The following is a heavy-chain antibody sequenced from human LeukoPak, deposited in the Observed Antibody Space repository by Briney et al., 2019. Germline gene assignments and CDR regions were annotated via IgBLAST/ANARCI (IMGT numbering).Heavy chain of an antibody. V-gene: IGHV4-39*01. Sequence: SETLSLTCSVSGGSISSSTYYWGWIRQPPGKGLEWIGSIYYSGSTYYNPSLKSRVTISVDTSKNQFSLKLSSVTAADTAVYYCARRGRFGDFPDAFDIWGQGTMVTVSS. CDR1: GGSISSSTYY. J-gene: IGHJ3*02. D-gene: IGHD3-10*01. CDR2: IYYSGST. CDR3: ARRGRFGDFPDAFDI.